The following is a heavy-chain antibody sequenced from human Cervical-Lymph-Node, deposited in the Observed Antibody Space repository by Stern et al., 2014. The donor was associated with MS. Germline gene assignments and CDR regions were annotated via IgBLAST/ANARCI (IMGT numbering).Heavy chain of an antibody. J-gene: IGHJ6*02. Sequence: VQLGESGSELKRPGESVKVSCKASGYTFINYAMNWVRQAPGQGLEWMGWINTNTGEPTYGQGFIGRVVFSLDTYVRTAYLQISSLNADDTAVYYCARVGDDILTGYPYGMDVWGQGTTFTVSS. CDR2: INTNTGEP. D-gene: IGHD3-9*01. CDR3: ARVGDDILTGYPYGMDV. CDR1: GYTFINYA. V-gene: IGHV7-4-1*02.